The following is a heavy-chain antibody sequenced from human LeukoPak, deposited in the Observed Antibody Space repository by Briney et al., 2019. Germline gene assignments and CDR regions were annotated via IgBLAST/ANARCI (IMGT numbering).Heavy chain of an antibody. CDR1: GASITSYY. CDR3: ARIPGDRPDD. Sequence: SETLSLTCTVSGASITSYYWTWIRQPPGKGLEWVGDMYFGERTNYNPSLKSRATISIDTSKKQFSLKLKSVTAADTAVYYCARIPGDRPDDWGQGTLVTVS. J-gene: IGHJ4*02. D-gene: IGHD7-27*01. V-gene: IGHV4-59*01. CDR2: MYFGERT.